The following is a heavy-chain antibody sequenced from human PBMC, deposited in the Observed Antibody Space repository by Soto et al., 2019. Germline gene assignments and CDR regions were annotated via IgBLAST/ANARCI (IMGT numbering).Heavy chain of an antibody. CDR2: IWYDGSNK. J-gene: IGHJ5*02. D-gene: IGHD3-22*01. V-gene: IGHV3-33*01. CDR3: ERHTNAYYYDIKIHGTPNWFDP. Sequence: PGGSLRLSCAASGFTFSSYGMHWVRQAPGKGLEWVAVIWYDGSNKYYADSVKGRFTISRDNSKNTLYLQMNSLRAEDTAVYYCERHTNAYYYDIKIHGTPNWFDPWCQGKLVNVS. CDR1: GFTFSSYG.